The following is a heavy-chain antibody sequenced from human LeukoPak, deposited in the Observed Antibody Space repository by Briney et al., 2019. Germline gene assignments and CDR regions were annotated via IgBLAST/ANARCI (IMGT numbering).Heavy chain of an antibody. CDR1: GFTFSSYA. D-gene: IGHD6-6*01. CDR3: TTVLIAARLLDY. J-gene: IGHJ4*02. V-gene: IGHV3-23*01. Sequence: GGSLRLSCAASGFTFSSYAMSWVRQAPGKGLEWVSAISGSGGSTYYAAPVKGRFTISRDDSKNTLYLQMNSLKTEDTAVYYCTTVLIAARLLDYWGQGTLVTVSS. CDR2: ISGSGGST.